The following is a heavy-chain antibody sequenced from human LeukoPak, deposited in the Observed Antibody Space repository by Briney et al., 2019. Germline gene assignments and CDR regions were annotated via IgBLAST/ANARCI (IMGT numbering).Heavy chain of an antibody. CDR1: GFTFNTYT. Sequence: EGSLRLSCAASGFTFNTYTIHWVRQAPGKGLEWVAVISHDESNKYYADSVKGRFTISRDNSKNTLYLQMNSLRAEDTAVYYCARRGSSGCFDYWGQGTLVTVSS. V-gene: IGHV3-30-3*01. CDR2: ISHDESNK. J-gene: IGHJ4*02. CDR3: ARRGSSGCFDY. D-gene: IGHD6-19*01.